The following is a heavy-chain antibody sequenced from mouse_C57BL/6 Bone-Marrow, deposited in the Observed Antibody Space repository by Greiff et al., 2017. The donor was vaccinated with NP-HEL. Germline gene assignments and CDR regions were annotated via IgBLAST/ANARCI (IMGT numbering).Heavy chain of an antibody. J-gene: IGHJ3*01. Sequence: VQLQQPGAELVRPGTSVKLSCKASGYTFTSYWMHWVKQRPGQGLEWIGVIDPSDSYTNYNQKFKGKATLTVDTSSSTAYMQLSSLTSEDSAVYYCARTDYGSPFAYWGQGTLVTVSA. V-gene: IGHV1-59*01. CDR2: IDPSDSYT. CDR3: ARTDYGSPFAY. CDR1: GYTFTSYW. D-gene: IGHD1-1*01.